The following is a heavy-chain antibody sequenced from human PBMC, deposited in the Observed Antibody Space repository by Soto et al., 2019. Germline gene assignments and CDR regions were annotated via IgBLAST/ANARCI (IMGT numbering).Heavy chain of an antibody. Sequence: GGSLRLSCAASGFTFSTFAMSWVRQAPGKGLEYVSAISSNGGSTYYADSVKGRFTISRDNSKNTLYLQMSSLRAEDTAVYYCVKDISDYDILTGYPTSYYGMDVWGQGATVTVSS. D-gene: IGHD3-9*01. CDR3: VKDISDYDILTGYPTSYYGMDV. CDR1: GFTFSTFA. CDR2: ISSNGGST. V-gene: IGHV3-64D*06. J-gene: IGHJ6*02.